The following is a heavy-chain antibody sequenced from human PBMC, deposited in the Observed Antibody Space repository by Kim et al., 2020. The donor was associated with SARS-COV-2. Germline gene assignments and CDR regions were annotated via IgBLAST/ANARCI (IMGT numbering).Heavy chain of an antibody. Sequence: ASVKVSCKVSGYTLTELSMHWVRQAPGKGLEWMGGFDPEDGETIYAQKFQGRVTMTEDTSTDTAYMELSSLRSEDTAVYYCATVGPKRLSDLRWFDPWGQGTLVTVSS. CDR2: FDPEDGET. V-gene: IGHV1-24*01. CDR1: GYTLTELS. J-gene: IGHJ5*02. CDR3: ATVGPKRLSDLRWFDP. D-gene: IGHD3-16*02.